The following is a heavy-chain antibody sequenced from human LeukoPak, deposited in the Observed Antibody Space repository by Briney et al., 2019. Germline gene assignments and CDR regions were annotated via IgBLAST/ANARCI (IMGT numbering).Heavy chain of an antibody. Sequence: PGGSLRLSCAASGFTFSSFGMSWVRQAPGKGLEWVSAISGSGGRTYDTDSVKGRFTISRDNSKNTLYLQMNSLRAEDTAVYYCAKDQGRIRGYSYGLRYQYFDYWGQGTLVTVSS. CDR2: ISGSGGRT. CDR3: AKDQGRIRGYSYGLRYQYFDY. V-gene: IGHV3-23*01. CDR1: GFTFSSFG. D-gene: IGHD5-18*01. J-gene: IGHJ4*02.